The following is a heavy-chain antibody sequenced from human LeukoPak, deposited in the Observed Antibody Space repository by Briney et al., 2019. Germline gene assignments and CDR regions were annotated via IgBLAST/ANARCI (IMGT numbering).Heavy chain of an antibody. CDR3: AKAGDGYNFDY. CDR1: GFTFSSYA. J-gene: IGHJ4*02. V-gene: IGHV3-23*01. CDR2: ISGSGAST. D-gene: IGHD5-24*01. Sequence: GGFLRLSCAASGFTFSSYAMSWVRQAPGKGLEWVSAISGSGASTYYADSVKGRFTISRDNPKSTLYLQMNSLRAEDTAVYWCAKAGDGYNFDYWGQGTLVTVSS.